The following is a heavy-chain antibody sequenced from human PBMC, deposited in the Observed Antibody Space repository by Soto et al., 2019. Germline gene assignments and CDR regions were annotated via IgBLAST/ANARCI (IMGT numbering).Heavy chain of an antibody. Sequence: VKLVESGGGVVQPGGSLRLSCAASGFTFNLYGIHWVRQAPDKGRAWGALISYDGSNQYYADSGKGRFTISRDNYKTTLFLQMNSLRADDTAVYYCANHQASGQGSFDSWGQGTLVTVSS. CDR2: ISYDGSNQ. CDR3: ANHQASGQGSFDS. V-gene: IGHV3-30*18. J-gene: IGHJ4*02. CDR1: GFTFNLYG.